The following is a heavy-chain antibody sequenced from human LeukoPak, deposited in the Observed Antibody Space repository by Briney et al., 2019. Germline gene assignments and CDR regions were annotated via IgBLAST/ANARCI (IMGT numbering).Heavy chain of an antibody. CDR3: LYGGNSGDWLY. J-gene: IGHJ4*02. Sequence: SETLSLTCTVSGASISQSNWWSWVRQPPGKGLEWIGEIFHGGSANYNPSLKSRVTMSVDKSKNQFSLNLISVTAADTAVYYCLYGGNSGDWLYWGQGTLVTVSS. D-gene: IGHD4-23*01. CDR2: IFHGGSA. CDR1: GASISQSNW. V-gene: IGHV4-4*02.